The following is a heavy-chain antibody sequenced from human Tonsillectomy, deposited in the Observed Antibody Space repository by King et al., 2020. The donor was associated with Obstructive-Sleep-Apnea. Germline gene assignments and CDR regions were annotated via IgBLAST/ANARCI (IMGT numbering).Heavy chain of an antibody. J-gene: IGHJ3*02. Sequence: VQLVESGGGLVKPGGSLRLSCAASGFTFSSYSMNWVRQAPGKGLEWVSSISSSSSSIYYAESVKGRFTISRDNAKNSLYLQMNSLRAEDTAVYYCARGVVGATMGHDAFDIWGQGTMVTVSS. D-gene: IGHD1-26*01. V-gene: IGHV3-21*01. CDR2: ISSSSSSI. CDR1: GFTFSSYS. CDR3: ARGVVGATMGHDAFDI.